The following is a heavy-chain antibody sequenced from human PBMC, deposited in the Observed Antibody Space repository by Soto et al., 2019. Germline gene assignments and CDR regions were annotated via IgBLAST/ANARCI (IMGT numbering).Heavy chain of an antibody. CDR2: ISYSGST. V-gene: IGHV4-59*08. CDR3: ARFPGWNSPDY. Sequence: QVQLQESGPGLVKPSATLSLTCTVSGGSISSYFWSWIRQLPGKGLDWIGYISYSGSTIYNPSLKSRVNISVDTSKNQLCLRLSSVTAADTAVYFWARFPGWNSPDYWGQGTLVTVSS. J-gene: IGHJ4*02. CDR1: GGSISSYF. D-gene: IGHD1-7*01.